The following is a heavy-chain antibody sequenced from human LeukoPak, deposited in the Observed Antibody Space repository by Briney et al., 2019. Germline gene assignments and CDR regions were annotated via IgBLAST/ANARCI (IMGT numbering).Heavy chain of an antibody. V-gene: IGHV3-48*03. D-gene: IGHD3-10*02. J-gene: IGHJ6*04. CDR1: GFTFDDYG. CDR2: ISSSGSTI. CDR3: AELGITMIGGV. Sequence: PGGSLRLSCEVSGFTFDDYGMSWVRQAPGKGLEWVSYISSSGSTIYYADSVKGRFTISRDNAKNSLYLQMNSLRAEDTAVYYCAELGITMIGGVWGKGTTVTISS.